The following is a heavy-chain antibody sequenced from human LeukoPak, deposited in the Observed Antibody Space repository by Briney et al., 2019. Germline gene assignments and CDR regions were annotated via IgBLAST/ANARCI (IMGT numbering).Heavy chain of an antibody. J-gene: IGHJ3*02. CDR2: ISASAGSA. Sequence: GGSLRLSCAASGFTFSSYAMSWVRQAPGKGLEWVSYISASAGSAFYADSVKGRFTISRDTSKNTLYLQMNSLRAEDTAVYYCARASWPGSFDIWGQGTMVTVSS. CDR1: GFTFSSYA. V-gene: IGHV3-23*01. CDR3: ARASWPGSFDI.